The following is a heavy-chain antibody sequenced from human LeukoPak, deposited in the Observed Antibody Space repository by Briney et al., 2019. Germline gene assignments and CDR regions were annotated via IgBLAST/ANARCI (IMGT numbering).Heavy chain of an antibody. D-gene: IGHD3-22*01. CDR2: MNPDTGFT. CDR1: GYTFTSYE. Sequence: ASVKVSCTASGYTFTSYEINWVRRATGHGLEWMGRMNPDTGFTGYAQKVRGRVTMTRDTSMSTAYMELSSLRSEDTAVYYCARGGTLSSGSLRAFDIWGQGTLVTVSS. V-gene: IGHV1-8*01. J-gene: IGHJ4*02. CDR3: ARGGTLSSGSLRAFDI.